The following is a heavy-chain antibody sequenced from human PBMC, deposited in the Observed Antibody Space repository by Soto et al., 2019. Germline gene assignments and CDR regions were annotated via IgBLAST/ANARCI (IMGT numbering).Heavy chain of an antibody. J-gene: IGHJ4*02. V-gene: IGHV3-74*01. CDR3: ARGPSGWYGFEY. Sequence: GSLRLSCAGSGFTFSSNWMHRVRQDPGKGLVWVSRLNSDGTSTSYADSVKGRFTISRDNAKNTLFLQMNSLTAEDTALYYCARGPSGWYGFEYWGQGTLVTVSS. CDR1: GFTFSSNW. D-gene: IGHD6-19*01. CDR2: LNSDGTST.